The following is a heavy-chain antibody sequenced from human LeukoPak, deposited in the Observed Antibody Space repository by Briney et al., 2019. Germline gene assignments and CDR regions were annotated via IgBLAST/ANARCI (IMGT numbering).Heavy chain of an antibody. D-gene: IGHD3-16*02. CDR2: INHSGST. J-gene: IGHJ4*02. V-gene: IGHV4-34*01. CDR3: ARGNLSYDYVWGSYRHPYYFDY. CDR1: GGSFSGYY. Sequence: PSETLSLTCAVYGGSFSGYYWSWIRQPPGKGLEWIGEINHSGSTNCNPSLKSRVTISVDTSKNQFSLKLSSVTAADTAVYYCARGNLSYDYVWGSYRHPYYFDYWGQGTLVTVSS.